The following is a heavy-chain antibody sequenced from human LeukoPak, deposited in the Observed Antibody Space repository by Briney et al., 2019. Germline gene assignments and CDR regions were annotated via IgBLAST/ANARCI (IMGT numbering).Heavy chain of an antibody. J-gene: IGHJ4*02. Sequence: SETLSLTCTVSGGSINRYYWIWIRQPPGKGLEWIGYIYYSGSTNYNPSLKSRVTISVDTSKNQFSLKLSSVTAADTAVYYCARHVTGAAPLFYFDYWGQGTLVTVSS. D-gene: IGHD2-15*01. CDR2: IYYSGST. CDR3: ARHVTGAAPLFYFDY. V-gene: IGHV4-59*08. CDR1: GGSINRYY.